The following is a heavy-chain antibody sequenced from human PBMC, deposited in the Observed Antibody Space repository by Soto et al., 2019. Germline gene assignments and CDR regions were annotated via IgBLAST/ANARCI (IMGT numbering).Heavy chain of an antibody. Sequence: GASVKVSCKASGYTFTSYGISWVRQAPGQGLEWMGWISAYNGNTNYAQKLQGRVTMTTDTSTSTAYMELRSLRSDDTAVYYCARVPTVAVAGPYFDYWGQGTLVTVSS. CDR2: ISAYNGNT. D-gene: IGHD6-19*01. CDR1: GYTFTSYG. J-gene: IGHJ4*02. V-gene: IGHV1-18*01. CDR3: ARVPTVAVAGPYFDY.